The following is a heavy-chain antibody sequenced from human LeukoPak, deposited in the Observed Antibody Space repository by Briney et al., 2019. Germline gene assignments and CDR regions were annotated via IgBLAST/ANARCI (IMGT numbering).Heavy chain of an antibody. CDR1: GFTFSSNA. J-gene: IGHJ6*03. D-gene: IGHD6-6*01. V-gene: IGHV3-23*01. CDR2: ISGSGGST. Sequence: GGSLSPSCAASGFTFSSNAMNWVRQAPGRGLEWVSAISGSGGSTYYADSVKGRFTISRDNSKNTLYLQMNSLRAEDTAVYYCATGGIAARPDYYYYMDVWGKGTTVTVSS. CDR3: ATGGIAARPDYYYYMDV.